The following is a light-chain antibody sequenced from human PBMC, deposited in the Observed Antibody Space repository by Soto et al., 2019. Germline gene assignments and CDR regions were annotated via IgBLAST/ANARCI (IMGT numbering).Light chain of an antibody. V-gene: IGKV3-20*01. Sequence: EIVLTQSPGTLSLSPGERATLSCRASQSVSSSYLAWYQQKPGQAPRLIIYGASDRATGIPDRFSGSGSGTDFTLTISRLEPEEFAVYYCQQYGSSPYTFGQGTKLEIK. CDR1: QSVSSSY. CDR2: GAS. CDR3: QQYGSSPYT. J-gene: IGKJ2*01.